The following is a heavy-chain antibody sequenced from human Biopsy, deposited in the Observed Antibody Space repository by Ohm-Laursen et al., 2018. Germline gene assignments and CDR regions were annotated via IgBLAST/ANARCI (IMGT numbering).Heavy chain of an antibody. CDR1: GRSIRNNNYY. D-gene: IGHD3-22*01. CDR3: ARDYDTSGYYYVS. V-gene: IGHV4-39*01. J-gene: IGHJ5*02. Sequence: TLSLTCTVSGRSIRNNNYYWGWIRQPPGKGLEWIGSIFYRGSTHYKPSLKSRVNISVDTAKNQFSQKLTSVTAADTAVYYCARDYDTSGYYYVSWGQGTLVTVSS. CDR2: IFYRGST.